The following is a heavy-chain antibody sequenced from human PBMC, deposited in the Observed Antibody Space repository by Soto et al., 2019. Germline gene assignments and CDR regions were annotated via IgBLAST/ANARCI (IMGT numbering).Heavy chain of an antibody. D-gene: IGHD7-27*01. Sequence: PGWSLRLSCAASGFTFSIFAMSLVRQSPGKGLEWVSTISGSGGSTYYADAVKGRFSISRDNSMGTLYLQMKSLRVEDTAIYYCAKEVSLGSTVDLGYWGQGTMVTVPQ. CDR2: ISGSGGST. CDR3: AKEVSLGSTVDLGY. V-gene: IGHV3-23*01. J-gene: IGHJ4*02. CDR1: GFTFSIFA.